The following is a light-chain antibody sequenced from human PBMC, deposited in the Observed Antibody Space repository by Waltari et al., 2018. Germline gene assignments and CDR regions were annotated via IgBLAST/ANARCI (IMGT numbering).Light chain of an antibody. CDR3: QHHVRLPAT. CDR1: QNIGHY. Sequence: IVLTQSPGTLSLSPGGRATLSCRASQNIGHYLAWYQQKPGQAPRLLIYGTSTRAAGIPARFSGSGSGADFSLTITRLEPEDFAVYYCQHHVRLPATFGQGTKV. J-gene: IGKJ1*01. CDR2: GTS. V-gene: IGKV3-20*01.